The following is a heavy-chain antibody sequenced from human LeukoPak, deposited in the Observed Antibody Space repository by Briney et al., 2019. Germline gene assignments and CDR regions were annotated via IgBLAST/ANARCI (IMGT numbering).Heavy chain of an antibody. CDR1: GYSFTSYW. Sequence: GESLKISCNASGYSFTSYWIGWVRQMPGKGLEWMGIIDPSDSKTRYTPSFQGQVTISVDKSLTTADLQWNSLKASDTAMYYCARQTAMGRSGDYWGQGTLVTVSS. V-gene: IGHV5-51*01. CDR3: ARQTAMGRSGDY. J-gene: IGHJ4*02. D-gene: IGHD5-18*01. CDR2: IDPSDSKT.